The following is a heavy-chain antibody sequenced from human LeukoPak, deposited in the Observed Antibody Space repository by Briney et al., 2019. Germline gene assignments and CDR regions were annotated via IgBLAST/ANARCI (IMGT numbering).Heavy chain of an antibody. V-gene: IGHV1-18*04. Sequence: GASVKVSCKASGYTFTSYYMHWVRQAPGQGLEWMGWIDAYSGNTNYVQKLQGRVTMTTDTSTSTAYMELRSLRSDDTAVYYCAANLYSGSSWYPPYYYYYMDVWGKGTTVTVSS. D-gene: IGHD6-13*01. CDR2: IDAYSGNT. CDR1: GYTFTSYY. CDR3: AANLYSGSSWYPPYYYYYMDV. J-gene: IGHJ6*03.